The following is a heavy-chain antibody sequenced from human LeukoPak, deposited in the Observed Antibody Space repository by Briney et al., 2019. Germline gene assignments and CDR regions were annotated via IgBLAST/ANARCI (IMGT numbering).Heavy chain of an antibody. J-gene: IGHJ4*02. Sequence: SETLSLTCAVYGGSFSGYYWSWIRQPPGKGLEWIGEINHSGSTNYNPSLKSRVTISVDTSKNQFSLKLSSVTAADTAVYYCARGKGTCSSTSCYGGDYWGQGTLVTVSS. CDR1: GGSFSGYY. CDR2: INHSGST. D-gene: IGHD2-2*01. V-gene: IGHV4-34*01. CDR3: ARGKGTCSSTSCYGGDY.